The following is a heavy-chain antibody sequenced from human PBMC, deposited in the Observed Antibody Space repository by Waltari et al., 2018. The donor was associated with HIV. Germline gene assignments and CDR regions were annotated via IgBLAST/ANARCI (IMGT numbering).Heavy chain of an antibody. CDR1: GFTFSNYW. CDR3: ARVRYYYESSGYRWFDP. D-gene: IGHD3-22*01. J-gene: IGHJ5*02. CDR2: IKQDGSEK. V-gene: IGHV3-7*03. Sequence: EVQLVESGGGLVQPGGSLRLSCAASGFTFSNYWMGWVRQAPGKGLEWVANIKQDGSEKKYVDSVKGRFTISRDNAKNSLYLQMNSLSAEDTAVYYCARVRYYYESSGYRWFDPWGQGTLVTVSS.